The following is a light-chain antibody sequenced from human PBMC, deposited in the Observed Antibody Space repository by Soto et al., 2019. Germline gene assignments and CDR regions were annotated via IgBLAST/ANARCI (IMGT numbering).Light chain of an antibody. J-gene: IGKJ5*01. CDR2: AAS. CDR1: QDITSA. V-gene: IGKV1-13*02. CDR3: QQFNSYVIT. Sequence: AIQLTQSPSSLSASVGDRVTITFRASQDITSALAWYQQKLGKAPNLLIYAASSLKSGVPSRFSGSESGTDFTLTISSLQPEDFATYYCQQFNSYVITFGQGTRLESK.